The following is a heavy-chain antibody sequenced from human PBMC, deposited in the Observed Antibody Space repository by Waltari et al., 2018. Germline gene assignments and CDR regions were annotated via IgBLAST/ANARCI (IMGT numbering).Heavy chain of an antibody. CDR2: IYHSGST. D-gene: IGHD6-13*01. J-gene: IGHJ4*02. CDR1: GGSISLTNC. Sequence: QMQLQVPGPGLVKPSGTLSVTSRFSGGSISLTNCWSSLRQPPGKELEWIGAIYHSGSTNYNPSLKSRVTISVDKSKNQFSLKLSSVTAADTAVYYCARSNPTAAPLDYWGQGTLVTVSS. V-gene: IGHV4-4*02. CDR3: ARSNPTAAPLDY.